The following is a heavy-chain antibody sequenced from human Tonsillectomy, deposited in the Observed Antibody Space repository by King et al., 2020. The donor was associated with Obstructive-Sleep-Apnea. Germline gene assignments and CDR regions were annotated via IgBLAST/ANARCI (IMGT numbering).Heavy chain of an antibody. V-gene: IGHV4-39*07. Sequence: QLQESGPGLVKPSETLSLTCTVSGGSISSNSYWGWIRQPPGKGLEWIGHIYYSGSTYYNPSLKSRVTISVDTSKNQFSLELNSVTAADTAVYYCARADRDIAMGLFDYWGQGTVVTVSS. J-gene: IGHJ4*02. CDR1: GGSISSNSY. D-gene: IGHD5-18*01. CDR2: IYYSGST. CDR3: ARADRDIAMGLFDY.